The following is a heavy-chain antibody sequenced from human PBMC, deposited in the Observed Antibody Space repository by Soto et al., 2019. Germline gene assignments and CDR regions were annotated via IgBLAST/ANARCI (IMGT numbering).Heavy chain of an antibody. Sequence: ASVKVSCKASGGTFSSYTISWVRQAPGQGLEWMGRIIPILGIANYAQKFQGRVTITADKSTSTAYMELSSLRSEDTAVYYCARDPSPDFWSGLYYFDYWGQGTLVTVSS. CDR1: GGTFSSYT. V-gene: IGHV1-69*04. CDR3: ARDPSPDFWSGLYYFDY. CDR2: IIPILGIA. J-gene: IGHJ4*02. D-gene: IGHD3-3*01.